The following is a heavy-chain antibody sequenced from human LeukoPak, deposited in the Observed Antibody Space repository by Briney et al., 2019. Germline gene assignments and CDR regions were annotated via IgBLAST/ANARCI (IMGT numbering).Heavy chain of an antibody. CDR2: IFYSGTT. Sequence: PSETLSLTCTVSGGSISYYYWSWIRQPPGKGREWIGYIFYSGTTNYNPSLKSRVTISVDTSKNQFSLRLSSVTAADTAVYYCARVMAARREDLNWFDPWGQGTLVTVSS. CDR1: GGSISYYY. CDR3: ARVMAARREDLNWFDP. V-gene: IGHV4-59*01. D-gene: IGHD6-6*01. J-gene: IGHJ5*02.